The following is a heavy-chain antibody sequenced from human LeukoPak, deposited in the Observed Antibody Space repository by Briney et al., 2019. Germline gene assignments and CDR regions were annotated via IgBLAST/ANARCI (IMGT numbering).Heavy chain of an antibody. Sequence: GGSLRLSCSASGFIISNYAMHWVRQAPGKGLEYVSAISANGGSTYYADSVKGRFTIARDTSKNTLYLQMSSLRAEDTAMYHCVKDLYKGDSASWYFFHYWGQGTLVTVSS. D-gene: IGHD6-13*01. CDR2: ISANGGST. J-gene: IGHJ4*02. V-gene: IGHV3-64D*06. CDR1: GFIISNYA. CDR3: VKDLYKGDSASWYFFHY.